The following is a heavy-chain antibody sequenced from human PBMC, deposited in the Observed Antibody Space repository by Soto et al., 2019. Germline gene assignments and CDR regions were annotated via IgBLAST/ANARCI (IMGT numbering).Heavy chain of an antibody. Sequence: PSETLSLTCTVSGGSVSSGSYYWSWIRQSPGKGLEWIASIYYSGSTYYNPSLKSRVTIFADTSKNQFSLKLSSVTAADTAVYYCARRYNYGADYWGQGTLVTVSS. CDR3: ARRYNYGADY. CDR2: IYYSGST. CDR1: GGSVSSGSYY. V-gene: IGHV4-39*01. J-gene: IGHJ4*02. D-gene: IGHD5-18*01.